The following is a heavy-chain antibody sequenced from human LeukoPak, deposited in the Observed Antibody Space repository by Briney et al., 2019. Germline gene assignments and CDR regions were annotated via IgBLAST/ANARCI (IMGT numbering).Heavy chain of an antibody. D-gene: IGHD3-10*02. Sequence: ETLSLTCTVSGVSISSSNSYWGWIRQPPGKGLEWVANIKRDGSEKYYVDSVKGRFTISRDNAKNSLYLQMNSLRAEDTAVYYCAELGITMIGGVWGKGTTVTISS. CDR3: AELGITMIGGV. V-gene: IGHV3-7*01. CDR2: IKRDGSEK. J-gene: IGHJ6*04. CDR1: GVSISSSNSY.